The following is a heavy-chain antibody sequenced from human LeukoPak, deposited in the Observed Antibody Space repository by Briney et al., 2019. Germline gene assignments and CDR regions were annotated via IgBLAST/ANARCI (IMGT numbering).Heavy chain of an antibody. CDR1: GGSFSGYY. CDR2: INHSGST. D-gene: IGHD3-16*02. V-gene: IGHV4-34*01. J-gene: IGHJ5*02. Sequence: PSETLSLTCAVYGGSFSGYYWSWIRQPPGKGLEWIGEINHSGSTNYNPSLKSRVTISVDTSKNQFSLKLSSVTAADTAVYYCARLSIGWFDPWGQGTLVTVSS. CDR3: ARLSIGWFDP.